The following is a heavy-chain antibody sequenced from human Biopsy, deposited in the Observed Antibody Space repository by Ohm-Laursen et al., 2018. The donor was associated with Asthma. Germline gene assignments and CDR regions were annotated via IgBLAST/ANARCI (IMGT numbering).Heavy chain of an antibody. CDR2: IRSSGSTT. CDR1: GFSFSDYY. J-gene: IGHJ6*02. V-gene: IGHV3-11*01. D-gene: IGHD6-25*01. CDR3: ARVFESSEWGPFYHFGLDV. Sequence: GSLRLSCSAPGFSFSDYYMTWMRQAPGKGLEWVSSIRSSGSTTYPAESVKGRFTISRDNAQKSLFLQMGSLRAEDTAIYYCARVFESSEWGPFYHFGLDVWGQGTTVAVSS.